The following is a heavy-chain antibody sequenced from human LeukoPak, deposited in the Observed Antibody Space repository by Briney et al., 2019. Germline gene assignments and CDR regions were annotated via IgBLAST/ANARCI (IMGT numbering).Heavy chain of an antibody. V-gene: IGHV3-48*01. CDR1: GFTFNNYN. CDR3: ARDRSGYGDNWFDP. CDR2: ISTSSSTI. D-gene: IGHD5-12*01. J-gene: IGHJ5*02. Sequence: GGSLRLSCAASGFTFNNYNMNWVRQAPGKGLEWVSYISTSSSTIYYADSVKGRFTISRDNANNSLYLQMDSLRAEDTAVYYCARDRSGYGDNWFDPWGQGTLVTVSS.